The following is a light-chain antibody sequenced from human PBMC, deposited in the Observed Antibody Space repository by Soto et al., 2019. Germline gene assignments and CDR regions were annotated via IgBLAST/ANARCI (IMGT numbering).Light chain of an antibody. J-gene: IGKJ4*01. CDR3: QQHNSFPLT. CDR1: QAISSW. V-gene: IGKV1D-12*01. Sequence: DIQMTQSPDSVSASVGDTITITCRASQAISSWVAWYQQKPGQAPKLLVYAASKLQGGVPLRFSGSGSGTEFTLTISTLQPEDFATYYCQQHNSFPLTFGGGT. CDR2: AAS.